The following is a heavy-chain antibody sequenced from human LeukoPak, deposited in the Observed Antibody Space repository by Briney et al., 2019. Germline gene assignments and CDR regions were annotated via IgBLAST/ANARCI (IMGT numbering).Heavy chain of an antibody. CDR2: INSDGSST. Sequence: GGSLRLSCAASGFAFSSSWMHWVRQAPEKGLVWVSRINSDGSSTSYADSVKGRFTISRDNAKNTLFLQMNSLRAEDTALYYCAKMVAGTNDFDYWGQGTLVTVSS. J-gene: IGHJ4*02. D-gene: IGHD6-19*01. CDR3: AKMVAGTNDFDY. CDR1: GFAFSSSW. V-gene: IGHV3-74*01.